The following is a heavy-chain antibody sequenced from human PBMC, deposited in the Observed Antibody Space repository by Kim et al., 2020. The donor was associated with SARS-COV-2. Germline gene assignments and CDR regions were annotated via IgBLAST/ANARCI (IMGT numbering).Heavy chain of an antibody. D-gene: IGHD3-3*01. V-gene: IGHV4-34*01. J-gene: IGHJ3*02. CDR2: INHRRST. Sequence: SETLSLTCAVYGGSFSGYYWSWIRQPPGKGLEWIGEINHRRSTNYNPSLKSRVTISVDTSKNQFSLKLSSVTAADTAVYYGEIWEFLEDFWCRIDIWGQG. CDR1: GGSFSGYY. CDR3: EIWEFLEDFWCRIDI.